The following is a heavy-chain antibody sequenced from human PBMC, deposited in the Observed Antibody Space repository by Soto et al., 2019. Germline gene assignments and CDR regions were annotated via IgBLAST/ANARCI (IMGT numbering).Heavy chain of an antibody. V-gene: IGHV1-69*02. CDR3: ARHPAATDAFDI. CDR1: GGTFSSYT. J-gene: IGHJ3*02. CDR2: IIPILGIG. Sequence: ASVKVSCKASGGTFSSYTISWVRQAPGQGLEWMGRIIPILGIGNYAQKFQGRVTITADKSTSTAYMELSSLRSEDTAVYYCARHPAATDAFDIWGQGTMVTVSS. D-gene: IGHD2-2*01.